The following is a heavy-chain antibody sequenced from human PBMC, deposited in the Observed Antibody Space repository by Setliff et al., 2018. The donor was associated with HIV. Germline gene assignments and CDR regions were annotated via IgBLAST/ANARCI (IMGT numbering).Heavy chain of an antibody. V-gene: IGHV4-61*02. J-gene: IGHJ4*02. D-gene: IGHD3-16*01. CDR1: GGSISSGDYY. CDR3: ARVSTDYVWGSFLSSGPYYFDF. Sequence: PSETLSLTCTVSGGSISSGDYYWTWIRQPAGKGLQWIGRIHTSGNTNYNPSLKSRVTISADTSKSQFSLKLTSVTAADTAAYFCARVSTDYVWGSFLSSGPYYFDFWGQGALVTVSS. CDR2: IHTSGNT.